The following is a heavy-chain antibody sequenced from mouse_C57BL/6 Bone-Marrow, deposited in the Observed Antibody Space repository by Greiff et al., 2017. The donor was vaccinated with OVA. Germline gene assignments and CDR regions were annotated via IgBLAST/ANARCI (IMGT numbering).Heavy chain of an antibody. D-gene: IGHD2-3*01. Sequence: VQLKESGPELVKPGASVKISCKASGYSFTDYNMNWVKQSNGTSLEWIGVINPNYGTTSYNQKFKGKATLTVDQSSSTAYMQLNSLTSEDSAVYYCARCPWLLLSYWYFDVWGTGTTVTVSS. CDR1: GYSFTDYN. V-gene: IGHV1-39*01. CDR2: INPNYGTT. J-gene: IGHJ1*03. CDR3: ARCPWLLLSYWYFDV.